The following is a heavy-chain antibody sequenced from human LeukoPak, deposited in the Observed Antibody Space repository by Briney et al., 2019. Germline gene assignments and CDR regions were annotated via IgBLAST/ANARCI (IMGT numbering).Heavy chain of an antibody. D-gene: IGHD6-13*01. Sequence: PGGSLRLSCAASGFTFSSYAMSWVRQAPGKGLEWVSAISGSGGSTYYADSVKGRFTISRDNAKNSLYLQMNSLRAEDTAVYYCARVYSSSSFDYWGQGTLVTVSS. J-gene: IGHJ4*02. CDR1: GFTFSSYA. CDR3: ARVYSSSSFDY. CDR2: ISGSGGST. V-gene: IGHV3-23*01.